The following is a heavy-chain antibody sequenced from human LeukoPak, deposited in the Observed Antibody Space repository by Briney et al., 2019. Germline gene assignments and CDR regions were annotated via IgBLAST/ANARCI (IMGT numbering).Heavy chain of an antibody. CDR2: INSKSGGT. CDR1: GYTFTCYY. Sequence: GASVTVSFKSSGYTFTCYYIHWVRQAPGQGLEWMGWINSKSGGTNYAQSLQGRVTMTRDTSINFVYMEMSRLQSDDTAVYYCARGGYDEVFDYWGQGTLVTVTS. CDR3: ARGGYDEVFDY. J-gene: IGHJ4*02. V-gene: IGHV1-2*02. D-gene: IGHD5-12*01.